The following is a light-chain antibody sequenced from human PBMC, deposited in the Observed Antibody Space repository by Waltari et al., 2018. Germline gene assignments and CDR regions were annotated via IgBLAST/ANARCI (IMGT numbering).Light chain of an antibody. CDR3: QQYGSSPFT. CDR2: WAS. J-gene: IGKJ5*01. V-gene: IGKV4-1*01. CDR1: QSVLFSSNNRNY. Sequence: DIVMTQSPDSLAVSLGERATIHCKSSQSVLFSSNNRNYLAWYQQKPGQSPKLVLYWASTRESGVPDRFSGSGSAKDFTLTISRLEPEDFGVYYCQQYGSSPFTFGQGTRLEIK.